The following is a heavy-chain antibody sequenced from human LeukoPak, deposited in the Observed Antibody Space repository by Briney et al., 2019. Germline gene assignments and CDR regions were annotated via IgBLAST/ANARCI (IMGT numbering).Heavy chain of an antibody. CDR2: ISSSGSTI. J-gene: IGHJ4*02. CDR3: TRAAPYGTSWYGKNDY. Sequence: GGSLRLSCAASGFTFSDSYMSWIRQAPGKGLEYISYISSSGSTIYYADSVKGRFTISRDNSKNTLYLQMNSLRADDTALYFCTRAAPYGTSWYGKNDYWGQGTLVAVSS. D-gene: IGHD6-13*01. CDR1: GFTFSDSY. V-gene: IGHV3-11*01.